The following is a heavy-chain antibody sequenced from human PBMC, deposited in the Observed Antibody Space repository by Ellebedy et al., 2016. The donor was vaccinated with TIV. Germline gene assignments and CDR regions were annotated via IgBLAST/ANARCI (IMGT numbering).Heavy chain of an antibody. Sequence: GESLKISCAASGFTVSSSYINWVRQAPGKGLEWVSGISAGGKSYYADYVKGRVIIPRNDSKNTLYLQMNSLRAEDTAIYYCSREAGTSGLYSGFQHWGQGTLVTVSS. CDR2: ISAGGKS. D-gene: IGHD6-19*01. CDR1: GFTVSSSY. J-gene: IGHJ1*01. V-gene: IGHV3-53*01. CDR3: SREAGTSGLYSGFQH.